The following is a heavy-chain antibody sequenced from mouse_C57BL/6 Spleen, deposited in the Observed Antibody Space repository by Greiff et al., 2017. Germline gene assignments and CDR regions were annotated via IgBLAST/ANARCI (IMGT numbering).Heavy chain of an antibody. CDR2: ISSGSSTI. CDR1: GFTFSDYG. V-gene: IGHV5-17*01. CDR3: ARRGTYYYGSSWYFDV. Sequence: EVQVVESGGGLVKPGGSLKLSCAASGFTFSDYGMHWVRQAPEKGLEWVAYISSGSSTIYYADTVKGRFTISRDNAKNTLFLQMTSLRSEDTAMYYCARRGTYYYGSSWYFDVWGTGTTVTVSS. D-gene: IGHD1-1*01. J-gene: IGHJ1*03.